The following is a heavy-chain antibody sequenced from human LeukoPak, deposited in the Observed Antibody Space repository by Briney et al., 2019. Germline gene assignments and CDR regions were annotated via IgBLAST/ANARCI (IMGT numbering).Heavy chain of an antibody. J-gene: IGHJ4*02. CDR2: IYYSENT. V-gene: IGHV4-39*01. D-gene: IGHD3-10*01. CDR1: GGSFSSSTYC. Sequence: SETLSLTCTVSGGSFSSSTYCWGWIRQPPGKGLEWIGNIYYSENTYYNASLESRATLSADTSRKQFSLKLTSVTAADTAVYYCARRRLGGYFDYWGQGILVTVSS. CDR3: ARRRLGGYFDY.